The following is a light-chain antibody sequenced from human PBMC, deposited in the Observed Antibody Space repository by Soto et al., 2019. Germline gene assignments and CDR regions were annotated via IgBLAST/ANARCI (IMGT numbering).Light chain of an antibody. CDR3: QHYNSYWT. CDR2: DAS. J-gene: IGKJ1*01. V-gene: IGKV1-5*01. Sequence: DIQMTQSPSTLSASVGDRVTITCRASQSISSWLAWYQQKPGKAPKLLIYDASSLESGVPSRFSGSGSGTEFTLTISSLQPDDFATYYCQHYNSYWTFGQGNQVEIK. CDR1: QSISSW.